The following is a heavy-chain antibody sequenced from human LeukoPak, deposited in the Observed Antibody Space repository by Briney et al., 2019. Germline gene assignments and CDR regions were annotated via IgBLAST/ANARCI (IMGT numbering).Heavy chain of an antibody. V-gene: IGHV1-69*13. CDR1: GGTFSSYA. CDR2: IIPIFGTA. CDR3: ARARRGVATIAYFDY. D-gene: IGHD5-12*01. Sequence: SVKVSCKASGGTFSSYAISWVRQAPGQGLEWMGGIIPIFGTANYAQKFQGRVTITADESTSTAYMELSSLRSEDTAVYYCARARRGVATIAYFDYWGQGTLVTVSS. J-gene: IGHJ4*02.